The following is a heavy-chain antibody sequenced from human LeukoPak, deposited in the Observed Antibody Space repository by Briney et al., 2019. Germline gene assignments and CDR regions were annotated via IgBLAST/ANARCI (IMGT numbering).Heavy chain of an antibody. Sequence: ASVTVSCKASGYTFTSFGISWVRQAPGQGLEWMGWISAYNGNRNYAQKLQGRVTMTTDTSTSTAYMEVRSLRSDDTAMYYCTRDLGVDTTMIFFDYWGQGSLGTVS. CDR3: TRDLGVDTTMIFFDY. J-gene: IGHJ4*02. CDR1: GYTFTSFG. D-gene: IGHD5-18*01. V-gene: IGHV1-18*01. CDR2: ISAYNGNR.